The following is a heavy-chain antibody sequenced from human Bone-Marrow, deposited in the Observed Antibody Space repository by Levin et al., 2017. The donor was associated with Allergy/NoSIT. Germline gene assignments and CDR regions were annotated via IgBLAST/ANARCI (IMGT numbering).Heavy chain of an antibody. CDR2: IHSSGTT. CDR3: AKLTAATGQWQPNWFDP. CDR1: GSTISGLY. Sequence: SETLSLTCSVSGSTISGLYWSWIRQPPGKGLEFIGYIHSSGTTNYNPSLRRRVTISVDTSKNQFSLTLMSLTATATAVYYCAKLTAATGQWQPNWFDPWGQGTLVTVSS. D-gene: IGHD6-13*01. J-gene: IGHJ5*02. V-gene: IGHV4-59*11.